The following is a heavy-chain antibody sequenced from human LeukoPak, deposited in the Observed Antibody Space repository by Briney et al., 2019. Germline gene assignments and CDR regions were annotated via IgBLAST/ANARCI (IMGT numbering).Heavy chain of an antibody. Sequence: GGSLRLSCTASGFTSSSYWMDWVRQAPGKGLEWVANIKQDGSEKYYVDSVKGRFTISRDNAKNSLYLQMNSLRAEDTAVYYCARDRDWYSFDSWGQGTLVTVSS. J-gene: IGHJ4*02. CDR1: GFTSSSYW. V-gene: IGHV3-7*03. CDR3: ARDRDWYSFDS. D-gene: IGHD6-19*01. CDR2: IKQDGSEK.